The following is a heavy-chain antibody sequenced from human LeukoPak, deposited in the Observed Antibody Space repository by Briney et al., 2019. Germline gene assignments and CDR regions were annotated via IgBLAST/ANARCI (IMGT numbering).Heavy chain of an antibody. D-gene: IGHD1-26*01. CDR3: AREKSGTLTRAYYYIDV. J-gene: IGHJ6*03. CDR1: GDSMHSYY. Sequence: PSEALSLTCTVSGDSMHSYYWSWIRQSPEKGLEGIGRAYSGVNAYYNPSLQSRVTISVDKSNNHFSLDLASVTAADTALYYCAREKSGTLTRAYYYIDVWGRGITVTVSS. V-gene: IGHV4-4*07. CDR2: AYSGVNA.